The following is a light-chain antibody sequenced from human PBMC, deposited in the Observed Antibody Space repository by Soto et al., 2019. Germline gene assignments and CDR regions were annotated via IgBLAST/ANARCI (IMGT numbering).Light chain of an antibody. V-gene: IGKV3-20*01. CDR2: GAS. CDR1: QSVGSSN. CDR3: QEYGSSRT. J-gene: IGKJ1*01. Sequence: EIVWTQSPGTLSLSPGEGATLSCRASQSVGSSNLAWYQQKPGQAPRLLVYGASSRATGIPDRFSGSGSGTDFTLTISRLEPEDFAVYYCQEYGSSRTFGQGTKVEIK.